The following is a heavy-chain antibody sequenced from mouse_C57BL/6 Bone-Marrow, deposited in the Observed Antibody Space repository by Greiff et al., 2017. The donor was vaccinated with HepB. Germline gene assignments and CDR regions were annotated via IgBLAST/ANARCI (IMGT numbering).Heavy chain of an antibody. CDR3: ARLPEDGNYRGVDD. V-gene: IGHV1-55*01. J-gene: IGHJ2*01. D-gene: IGHD2-1*01. CDR1: GYTFTSYW. Sequence: QVQLQQPGAELVKPGASVKMSCKASGYTFTSYWITWVKQRPGQGLEWIGDIYPGSGSTYYNEKFKSKATLTVDTSSSTDYMQLSSLTSEDSAVYYCARLPEDGNYRGVDDWGQGTTLTVSS. CDR2: IYPGSGST.